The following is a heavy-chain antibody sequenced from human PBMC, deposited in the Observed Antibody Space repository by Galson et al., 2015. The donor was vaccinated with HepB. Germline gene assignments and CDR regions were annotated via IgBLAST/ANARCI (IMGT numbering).Heavy chain of an antibody. V-gene: IGHV3-23*01. CDR1: GFTFSSYA. D-gene: IGHD6-19*01. CDR3: AKAQRHAVAGAGGMDV. CDR2: ISGSGGST. J-gene: IGHJ6*02. Sequence: SLRLSCAASGFTFSSYAMSWVRQAPGKGLEWVSAISGSGGSTYYADSVKGRFTISRDNSKNTLYLQMNSLRAEDTAVYYCAKAQRHAVAGAGGMDVWGQGTTVTVSS.